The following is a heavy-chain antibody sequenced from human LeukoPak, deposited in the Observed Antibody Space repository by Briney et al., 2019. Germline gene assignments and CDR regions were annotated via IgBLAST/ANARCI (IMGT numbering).Heavy chain of an antibody. V-gene: IGHV1-18*01. CDR1: GYSFTIYG. J-gene: IGHJ4*02. D-gene: IGHD3-16*01. CDR3: ARGGTPTTTFGGY. CDR2: ISADNGDT. Sequence: ASVKVSCKASGYSFTIYGINWVRQAPGQGLEWMGWISADNGDTNYAQKFQGRVNMTTDTSTSTVYMELRSLRSDDTALYYCARGGTPTTTFGGYWGQGTMVTVSS.